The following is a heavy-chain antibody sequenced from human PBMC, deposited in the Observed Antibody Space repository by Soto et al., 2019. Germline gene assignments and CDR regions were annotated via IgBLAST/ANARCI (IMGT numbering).Heavy chain of an antibody. J-gene: IGHJ5*01. CDR3: ARDYTRSGSDS. V-gene: IGHV3-7*05. D-gene: IGHD6-19*01. Sequence: EVQLVESGGGLVQPGGSLRLSCAASGFTFNRYWMSLVRQAPGKGLEWVANIKEDGSEKYYVDSVKGRFTVSRDNARNSLYLHMNSLRAEDTAVYYCARDYTRSGSDSWGQGTLVTVFS. CDR2: IKEDGSEK. CDR1: GFTFNRYW.